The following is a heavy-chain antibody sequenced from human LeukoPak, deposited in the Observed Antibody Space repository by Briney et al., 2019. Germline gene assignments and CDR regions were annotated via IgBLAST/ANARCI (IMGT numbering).Heavy chain of an antibody. CDR1: GGSISNSNYY. CDR2: TYYSGST. Sequence: PSETLSLTCTVSGGSISNSNYYWDWIRQPPGKGLEWIVTTYYSGSTYYNPSLKDRVTISVDTSKNQFSLRLSSVNPADTAVYYCAKWLLFNRYYYGIDVWGRGTTVTVSS. J-gene: IGHJ6*02. D-gene: IGHD5-24*01. V-gene: IGHV4-39*01. CDR3: AKWLLFNRYYYGIDV.